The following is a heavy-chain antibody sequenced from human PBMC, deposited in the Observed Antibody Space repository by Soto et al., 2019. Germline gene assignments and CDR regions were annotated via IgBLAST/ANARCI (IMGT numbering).Heavy chain of an antibody. CDR2: ISGSGDGI. D-gene: IGHD5-18*01. Sequence: EVQLLESGGGLVQPGGSLRLSCAASGFTFSSFALSWVRQAPGKGLEWVSAISGSGDGIDYADSVKGRFTISRDNSKNTLYLQMNSLRAEDTAVYYCAGPGYSSQDYWGQGALVTVSS. J-gene: IGHJ4*02. V-gene: IGHV3-23*01. CDR3: AGPGYSSQDY. CDR1: GFTFSSFA.